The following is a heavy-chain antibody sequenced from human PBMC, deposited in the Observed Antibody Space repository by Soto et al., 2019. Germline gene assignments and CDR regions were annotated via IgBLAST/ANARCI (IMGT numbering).Heavy chain of an antibody. D-gene: IGHD6-13*01. CDR3: APCRAAAGAGFDP. V-gene: IGHV4-31*03. CDR1: GGSITSDHYY. J-gene: IGHJ5*02. CDR2: IYHRGDT. Sequence: QVQLQESGPGLVKPSETLSLTCSVSGGSITSDHYYWNWIRQRPGKGLEWIGFIYHRGDTYYNPSLRSRVSMSVDTSKNQFSLNLRSVTVADTAAYWCAPCRAAAGAGFDPWGQGTQVTVSS.